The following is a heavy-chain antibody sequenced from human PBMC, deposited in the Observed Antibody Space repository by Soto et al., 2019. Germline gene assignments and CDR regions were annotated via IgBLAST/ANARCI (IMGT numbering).Heavy chain of an antibody. Sequence: KTSETLSLTCTVSGGSINTFYWCWVRQPAGKGLEWIGRIFSSGSTSFNPSLESRVAMSVDTSKNHFSLNLSSVTAADMAVYYCAREGSYSAYNFAHGIQLWSFDFWGQGALVTVSS. CDR1: GGSINTFY. CDR3: AREGSYSAYNFAHGIQLWSFDF. D-gene: IGHD5-12*01. CDR2: IFSSGST. V-gene: IGHV4-4*07. J-gene: IGHJ4*02.